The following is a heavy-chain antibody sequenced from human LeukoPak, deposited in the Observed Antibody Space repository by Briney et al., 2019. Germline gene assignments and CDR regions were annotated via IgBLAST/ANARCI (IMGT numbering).Heavy chain of an antibody. J-gene: IGHJ3*02. V-gene: IGHV3-21*01. Sequence: PGGSLRLSCAASGFTFSSYSMNWVRQAPGKGLEWVSSISSSSSYIYYADSVKGRFTISRDNAKNSLYLQMNSLRAEDTAVYYCASLGVAANDAFDIRGQGTMVTVSS. CDR2: ISSSSSYI. CDR3: ASLGVAANDAFDI. D-gene: IGHD3-3*01. CDR1: GFTFSSYS.